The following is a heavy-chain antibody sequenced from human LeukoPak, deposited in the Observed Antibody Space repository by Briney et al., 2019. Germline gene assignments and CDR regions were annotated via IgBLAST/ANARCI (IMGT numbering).Heavy chain of an antibody. J-gene: IGHJ4*02. CDR3: AREGRSSSWYYFDY. CDR1: GGPISNYY. Sequence: SETLSLTCTVSGGPISNYYWSWIRQPPGKGLEWIGYIYYTGSTNYNPSLKSRVTISVDTSKNQFSLKLYSVTAADTAVYYCAREGRSSSWYYFDYWGQGSLVTVSS. V-gene: IGHV4-59*12. CDR2: IYYTGST. D-gene: IGHD6-13*01.